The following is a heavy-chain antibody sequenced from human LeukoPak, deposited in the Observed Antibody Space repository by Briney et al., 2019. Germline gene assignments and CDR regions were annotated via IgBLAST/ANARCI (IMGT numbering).Heavy chain of an antibody. J-gene: IGHJ1*01. CDR3: ARDRDDSSGYLYFQH. CDR1: GYTSTGYY. Sequence: ASVKVSCKASGYTSTGYYMHWVRQAPGQGLEWMGWINPNSGGTNYAQKFQGRVTMTRDTSISTAYMELSRLRSDDTAVYYCARDRDDSSGYLYFQHWGQGTLVTVSS. V-gene: IGHV1-2*02. CDR2: INPNSGGT. D-gene: IGHD3-22*01.